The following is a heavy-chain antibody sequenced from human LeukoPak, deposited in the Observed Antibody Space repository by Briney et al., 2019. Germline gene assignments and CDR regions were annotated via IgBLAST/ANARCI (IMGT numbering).Heavy chain of an antibody. CDR3: AKTAMARGVITRFDP. D-gene: IGHD3-10*01. CDR2: INPNSGGT. CDR1: GYTFTSYA. V-gene: IGHV1-2*02. Sequence: ASVKVSCKASGYTFTSYAMNWVRQAPGQGLEWMGWINPNSGGTNYAQKFQGRVTMTRDTSISTAYMELSRLRSDDTAAYYCAKTAMARGVITRFDPWGQGTLVTVSS. J-gene: IGHJ5*02.